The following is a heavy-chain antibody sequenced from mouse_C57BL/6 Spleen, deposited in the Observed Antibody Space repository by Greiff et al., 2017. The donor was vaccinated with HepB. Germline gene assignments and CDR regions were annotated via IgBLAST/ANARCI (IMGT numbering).Heavy chain of an antibody. Sequence: EVQVVESGGGLVKPGGSLKLSCAASGFTFSDYGMHWVRQAPEKVLEWVAYISSGSSTIYYADTVKGRFTISRDNAKNTLFLQMTSLRSEDTAMYYCARGDYDYNYAMDYWGQGTSVTVSS. CDR1: GFTFSDYG. J-gene: IGHJ4*01. D-gene: IGHD2-4*01. V-gene: IGHV5-17*01. CDR3: ARGDYDYNYAMDY. CDR2: ISSGSSTI.